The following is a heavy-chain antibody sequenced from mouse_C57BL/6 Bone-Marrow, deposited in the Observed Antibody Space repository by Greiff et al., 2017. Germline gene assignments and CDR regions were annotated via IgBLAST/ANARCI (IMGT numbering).Heavy chain of an antibody. D-gene: IGHD1-1*01. Sequence: QVQLQQPGAELVKPGASVKVSCKASGYTFTSYWMHWVKQRPGQGLEWIGRIHPSDSDTNYNQKFKGKATLTVDKSSSTAYMQLSILTSEDSAVYYCAIRGSSSLYYFDYWGQGTTLTVSS. J-gene: IGHJ2*01. CDR3: AIRGSSSLYYFDY. CDR1: GYTFTSYW. V-gene: IGHV1-74*01. CDR2: IHPSDSDT.